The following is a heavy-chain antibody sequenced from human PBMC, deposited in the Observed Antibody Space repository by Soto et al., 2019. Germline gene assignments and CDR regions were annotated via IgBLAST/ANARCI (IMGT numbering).Heavy chain of an antibody. CDR1: GGSFSGYY. CDR3: ARLADYYYYGMDV. D-gene: IGHD6-25*01. V-gene: IGHV4-34*01. CDR2: INHSGST. Sequence: SETLSLTCAVYGGSFSGYYWSWIRQPPGKGLEWIGEINHSGSTNYNPSLKSRVTISIDTSKNQFSLKLSSVTAADTAVYYCARLADYYYYGMDVWGQGTTVTVSS. J-gene: IGHJ6*02.